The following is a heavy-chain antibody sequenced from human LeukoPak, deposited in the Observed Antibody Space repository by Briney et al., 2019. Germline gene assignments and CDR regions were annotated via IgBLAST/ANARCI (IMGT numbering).Heavy chain of an antibody. J-gene: IGHJ3*02. D-gene: IGHD6-6*01. V-gene: IGHV4-39*01. CDR3: ARQSRYSSSWGAFDI. CDR1: GGSISSSSYY. CDR2: IYYSGST. Sequence: PSGTLSLTCTVSGGSISSSSYYWGWIRQPPGKGLEWIGTIYYSGSTYYNPSLKSRVTKSVDSSKNQFSLKLRSVTAADTAVYYCARQSRYSSSWGAFDIWGQGTTVIVSS.